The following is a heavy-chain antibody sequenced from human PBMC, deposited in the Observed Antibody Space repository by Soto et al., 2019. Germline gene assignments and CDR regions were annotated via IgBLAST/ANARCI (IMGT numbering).Heavy chain of an antibody. J-gene: IGHJ4*02. V-gene: IGHV4-61*01. CDR3: ARDYYDSSGYYTPGY. Sequence: PSETLSLTCTVSGGSVSSGSYYWSWIRQPPGKGLEWIGYIYYSGSTNYNPSLKSRVTISVDTSKNQFSLKLSSVTAADTAVYYCARDYYDSSGYYTPGYWGQGTLVTVSS. CDR2: IYYSGST. D-gene: IGHD3-22*01. CDR1: GGSVSSGSYY.